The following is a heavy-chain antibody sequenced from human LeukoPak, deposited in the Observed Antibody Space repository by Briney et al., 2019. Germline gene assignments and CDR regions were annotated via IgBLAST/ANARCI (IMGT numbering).Heavy chain of an antibody. Sequence: GASVKVSCKASGYTFTGYYMHWVRQAPGQGLEWMGWINPNSGGTNYAQKFQGRVTMTRDTSISTAYMELSRLRSDDTAVYYCARDVYVWGSYRHDAFDIWGQGTMVTVSS. CDR1: GYTFTGYY. J-gene: IGHJ3*02. CDR2: INPNSGGT. CDR3: ARDVYVWGSYRHDAFDI. V-gene: IGHV1-2*02. D-gene: IGHD3-16*02.